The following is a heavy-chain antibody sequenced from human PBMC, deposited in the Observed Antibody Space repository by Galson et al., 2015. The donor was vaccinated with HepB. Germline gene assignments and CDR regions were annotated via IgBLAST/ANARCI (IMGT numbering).Heavy chain of an antibody. V-gene: IGHV4-61*02. Sequence: LSLTCTVSGGSISSGSYYWSWLRQPAGKGLEWIGRMYTSGSTNYNPSLKSRVTMSADTSKNHFSLKLNSVTAADTAVYYCARSHLNFYASSGRVYYFDYWGQGTLVTVSS. CDR2: MYTSGST. CDR3: ARSHLNFYASSGRVYYFDY. CDR1: GGSISSGSYY. D-gene: IGHD3-22*01. J-gene: IGHJ4*02.